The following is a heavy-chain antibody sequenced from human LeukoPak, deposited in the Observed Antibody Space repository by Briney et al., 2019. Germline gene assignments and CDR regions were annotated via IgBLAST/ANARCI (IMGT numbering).Heavy chain of an antibody. CDR2: IKSKTDGGTT. CDR1: GFTFSNAW. CDR3: TTGYSSGWYSLDY. Sequence: GGSLRLSCAASGFTFSNAWMNWVRQAPGKGLEWVGRIKSKTDGGTTDYAAPVKGRFTISRDDSKNTLYLQMNSLKTEDTAVYYRTTGYSSGWYSLDYWGQGTLVTVSS. J-gene: IGHJ4*02. V-gene: IGHV3-15*07. D-gene: IGHD6-19*01.